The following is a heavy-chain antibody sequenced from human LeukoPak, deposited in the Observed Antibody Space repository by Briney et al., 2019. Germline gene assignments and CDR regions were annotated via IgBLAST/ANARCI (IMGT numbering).Heavy chain of an antibody. J-gene: IGHJ6*02. CDR1: GGSISSSSYY. Sequence: SETLSFTCTVSGGSISSSSYYWGWIRQPPGKGLEWIGSIYYSGSTYYNPSLKSRVTISVDTSKNQFSLKLSSVTAADTAVYYCARQWETTVLYYYYGMDVWGQGTTVTVSS. D-gene: IGHD4-17*01. CDR2: IYYSGST. V-gene: IGHV4-39*01. CDR3: ARQWETTVLYYYYGMDV.